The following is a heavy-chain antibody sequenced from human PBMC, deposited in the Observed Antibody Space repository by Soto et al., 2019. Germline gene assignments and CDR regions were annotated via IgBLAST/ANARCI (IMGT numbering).Heavy chain of an antibody. D-gene: IGHD3-3*01. V-gene: IGHV4-39*01. J-gene: IGHJ6*03. CDR2: IYYSGST. Sequence: SETLSLTCTVSGGSISSSSYYWGWIRQPPGKGLEWIGSIYYSGSTYYNPSLKSRVTISVDTSKNQFSLKLSSVTAADTAVYYCARHPSYDFWSGYRYYYMDVWGKGTTVTVSS. CDR1: GGSISSSSYY. CDR3: ARHPSYDFWSGYRYYYMDV.